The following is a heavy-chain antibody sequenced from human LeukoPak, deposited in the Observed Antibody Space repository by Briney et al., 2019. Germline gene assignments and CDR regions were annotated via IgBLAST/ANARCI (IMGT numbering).Heavy chain of an antibody. CDR3: AREEWNLVLNWFDP. Sequence: SQTLSLTCAISGDSVSSNSAAWNWIRQSQSRGLEWLGRTYYRSKLYNDYAVSVKSRITINPDTSKNQFSLQLNSVTPEDTAVYYCAREEWNLVLNWFDPWGQGTLVTVSS. CDR1: GDSVSSNSAA. V-gene: IGHV6-1*01. D-gene: IGHD3-3*01. J-gene: IGHJ5*02. CDR2: TYYRSKLYN.